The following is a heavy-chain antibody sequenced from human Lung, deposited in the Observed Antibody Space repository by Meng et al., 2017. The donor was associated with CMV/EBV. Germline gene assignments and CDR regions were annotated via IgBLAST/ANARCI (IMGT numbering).Heavy chain of an antibody. D-gene: IGHD6-19*01. Sequence: ASVXVSXXASGYTFTSYGISWVRQAPGQGLEWMGWISAYNGNTNYAQKLQGRVTMTTDTSTSTAYMELRSLRSDDTAVYYCARGIVIAVAGTGVDYWGQGXLVTVSS. V-gene: IGHV1-18*01. CDR2: ISAYNGNT. CDR1: GYTFTSYG. CDR3: ARGIVIAVAGTGVDY. J-gene: IGHJ4*02.